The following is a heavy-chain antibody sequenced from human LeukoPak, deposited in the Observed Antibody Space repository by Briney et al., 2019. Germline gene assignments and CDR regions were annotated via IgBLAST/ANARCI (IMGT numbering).Heavy chain of an antibody. CDR1: GFTFSSYS. CDR2: ISSSSSYI. V-gene: IGHV3-21*01. J-gene: IGHJ4*02. Sequence: RGSLRLSCAASGFTFSSYSMNWVRQAPGKGLEWVSSISSSSSYIYYADSVKGRFTISRDNAKNSLYLQMNSLRAEDTAVYYCARGRKIYSNSVFDYWGQGTLVTVSS. CDR3: ARGRKIYSNSVFDY. D-gene: IGHD4-11*01.